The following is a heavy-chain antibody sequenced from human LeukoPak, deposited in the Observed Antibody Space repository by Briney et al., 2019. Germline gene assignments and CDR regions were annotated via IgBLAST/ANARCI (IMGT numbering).Heavy chain of an antibody. CDR2: IYHSGNT. CDR3: ARSWFSTGPADY. V-gene: IGHV4-38-2*02. CDR1: RYSISSGYY. Sequence: SETLSLTCTVSRYSISSGYYWGWIRQPPGKGLEWIGSIYHSGNTYYNPSLKSRVTISVDTSKNQLSLKLSSVTAADTAVYYCARSWFSTGPADYWGQGTLVTVSS. D-gene: IGHD6-13*01. J-gene: IGHJ4*02.